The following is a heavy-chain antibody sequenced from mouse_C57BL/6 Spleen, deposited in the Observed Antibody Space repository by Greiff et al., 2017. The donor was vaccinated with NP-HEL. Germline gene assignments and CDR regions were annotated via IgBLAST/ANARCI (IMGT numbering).Heavy chain of an antibody. J-gene: IGHJ4*01. D-gene: IGHD1-1*01. CDR1: GYTFTSYG. CDR2: IYPRSGNT. Sequence: VQLQESGAELARPGASVKLSCKASGYTFTSYGISWVKQRTGQGLEWIGEIYPRSGNTYYNEKFKGKATLTADKSSSTAYMELRSLTSEDSAVYFCARPLYYYGSSYEAMDYWGQGTSVTVSS. CDR3: ARPLYYYGSSYEAMDY. V-gene: IGHV1-81*01.